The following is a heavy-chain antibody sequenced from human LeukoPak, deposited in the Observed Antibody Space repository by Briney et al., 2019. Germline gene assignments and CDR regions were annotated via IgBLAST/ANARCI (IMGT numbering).Heavy chain of an antibody. D-gene: IGHD6-6*01. CDR1: GGSFSGYY. Sequence: ETLSLTCAVYGGSFSGYYWSWIRQPPGKGLEWIGEINHSGSTNYNPSLKSRVTISVDTSKNQVSLKLSSVTAADTAVYYCARCDGYSSSFDYWGQGTLVTVSS. V-gene: IGHV4-34*01. CDR2: INHSGST. J-gene: IGHJ4*02. CDR3: ARCDGYSSSFDY.